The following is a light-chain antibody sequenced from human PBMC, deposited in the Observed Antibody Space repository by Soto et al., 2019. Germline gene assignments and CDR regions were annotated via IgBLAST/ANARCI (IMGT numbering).Light chain of an antibody. CDR2: DPS. CDR1: QSVTSTH. CDR3: QHFDGSLWT. J-gene: IGKJ1*01. Sequence: EIVLTQSPGTPSLSPGERATVSCRASQSVTSTHLAWYQQKPGQAPRLLIYDPSTRPTGIPDRFSGSGSGTDFTHTISSLEPEDFAVYCCQHFDGSLWTFGPGTKVDIK. V-gene: IGKV3-20*01.